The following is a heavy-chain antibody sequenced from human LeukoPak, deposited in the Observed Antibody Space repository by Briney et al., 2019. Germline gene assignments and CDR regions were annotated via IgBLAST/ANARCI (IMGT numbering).Heavy chain of an antibody. CDR1: GFTFSSYW. CDR2: IKQDGSEK. J-gene: IGHJ4*02. Sequence: GGSLRLSCAASGFTFSSYWMSWVRQAPGKGLEWVANIKQDGSEKYYVDSVKGRFTISRDNAKNSMYLQMNSLRAEDTAVYYCARAPDVVGADERLFDYWGQGTLVTVSS. CDR3: ARAPDVVGADERLFDY. V-gene: IGHV3-7*03. D-gene: IGHD1-26*01.